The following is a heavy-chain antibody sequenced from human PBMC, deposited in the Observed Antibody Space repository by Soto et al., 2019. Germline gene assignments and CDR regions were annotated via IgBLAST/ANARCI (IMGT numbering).Heavy chain of an antibody. D-gene: IGHD3-3*01. CDR2: IYPGDSYT. V-gene: IGHV5-51*01. CDR3: ARVKPFWSGYYDPYYYYGMDV. CDR1: GYSFTSYW. J-gene: IGHJ6*02. Sequence: VEALKISCKVSGYSFTSYWIGLVLQIPGKFLELICIIYPGDSYTRYSPSFQGQVTISADKSISTAYLQWSSLKASDTAMYYCARVKPFWSGYYDPYYYYGMDVWGQGTTVTVSS.